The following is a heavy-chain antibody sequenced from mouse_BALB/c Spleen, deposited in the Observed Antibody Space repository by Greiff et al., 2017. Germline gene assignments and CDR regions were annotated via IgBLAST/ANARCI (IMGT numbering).Heavy chain of an antibody. V-gene: IGHV1-82*01. D-gene: IGHD1-1*01. CDR1: GYAFSSSW. CDR3: ARNGNYAMDY. CDR2: IYPGDGDT. J-gene: IGHJ4*01. Sequence: VQGVESGPELVKPGASVKISCKASGYAFSSSWMNWVKQRPGQGLEWIGRIYPGDGDTNYNGKFKGKATLTAAKSSSTAYMQLSSLTSVDSAVYFCARNGNYAMDYWGQGTSVTVSS.